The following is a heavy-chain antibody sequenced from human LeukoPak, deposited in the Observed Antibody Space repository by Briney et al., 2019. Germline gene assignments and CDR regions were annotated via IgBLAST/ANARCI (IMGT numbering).Heavy chain of an antibody. J-gene: IGHJ3*02. CDR2: IYHSGST. CDR3: ARVASAAFDI. CDR1: GGSISSGGYS. Sequence: KPSETLTLTSAVSGGSISSGGYSWSRIRQPPVKGLEWIGYIYHSGSTYYNPSLKSRVTISVDKSKNQFSLKLSSVTAADTAVYYCARVASAAFDIWGQGTMVTVSS. V-gene: IGHV4-30-2*01.